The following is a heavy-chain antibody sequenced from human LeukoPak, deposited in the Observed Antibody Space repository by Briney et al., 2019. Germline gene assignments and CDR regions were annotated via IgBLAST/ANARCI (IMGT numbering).Heavy chain of an antibody. Sequence: PGGSLRLSCVASGFTFSSYTVNWVRQTPGKGLEWVSSISGSSYYIYYADSVRGRFTISRDNAENPAYLQMNSLRAEDTALYYCAKVMSGSYLDAFDIWGQGTMVTVSS. CDR1: GFTFSSYT. J-gene: IGHJ3*02. V-gene: IGHV3-21*04. CDR3: AKVMSGSYLDAFDI. D-gene: IGHD1-26*01. CDR2: ISGSSYYI.